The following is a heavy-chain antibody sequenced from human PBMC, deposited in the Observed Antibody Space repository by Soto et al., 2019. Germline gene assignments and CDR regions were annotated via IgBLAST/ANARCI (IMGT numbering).Heavy chain of an antibody. Sequence: GGSLRLSCVGSGFIFSNNGMHWVRQTPGKGLEWAAFLSYDGSETFYADSVKGRFTVSRDNSKNTLFLHMRNLRRDDTAVYYCSIVRVADSALDHWGQGTLVTVSS. CDR3: SIVRVADSALDH. CDR1: GFIFSNNG. D-gene: IGHD3-10*02. V-gene: IGHV3-30*03. CDR2: LSYDGSET. J-gene: IGHJ4*02.